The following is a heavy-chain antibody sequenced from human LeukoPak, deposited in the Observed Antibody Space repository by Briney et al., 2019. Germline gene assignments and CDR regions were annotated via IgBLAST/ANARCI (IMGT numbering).Heavy chain of an antibody. CDR3: ARGPTEGWLVSYYYYGMDV. CDR1: GGSFSGYY. V-gene: IGHV4-34*01. D-gene: IGHD6-19*01. CDR2: INHSGST. J-gene: IGHJ6*02. Sequence: SETLSLTCAVYGGSFSGYYWSWIRQPPGKGLEWIGEINHSGSTNYNPSLKSRVTISVDTSKNQFSLKLSSVTAADTAVYYRARGPTEGWLVSYYYYGMDVWGQGTTVTVSS.